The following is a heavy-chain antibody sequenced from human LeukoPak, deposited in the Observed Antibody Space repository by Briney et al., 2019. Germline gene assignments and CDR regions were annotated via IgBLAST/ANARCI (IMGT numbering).Heavy chain of an antibody. CDR1: GFTFSSYS. CDR3: AKDIPTGWYPPWFDP. D-gene: IGHD6-19*01. V-gene: IGHV3-21*04. Sequence: GGSLRLSCAASGFTFSSYSMNWVRQAPGKGLEWVSSISSSSSYIYYADSVKGRFTISRDNAKNSLYLQMNSLRAEDTAVYYCAKDIPTGWYPPWFDPWGQGTLVTVSS. J-gene: IGHJ5*02. CDR2: ISSSSSYI.